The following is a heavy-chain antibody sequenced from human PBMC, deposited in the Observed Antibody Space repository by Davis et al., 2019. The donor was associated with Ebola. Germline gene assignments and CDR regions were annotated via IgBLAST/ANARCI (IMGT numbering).Heavy chain of an antibody. D-gene: IGHD6-13*01. CDR3: AKVIDSSAWYGYALDV. Sequence: GESLKISCAASGFTFSRSAMSWVRQAPGKGLEWVSSISGSGGITYYADAVRGRFTISRDNSKNTLSLEMNSLRAEDTAVYYCAKVIDSSAWYGYALDVWGQGTTVTVSS. V-gene: IGHV3-23*01. CDR2: ISGSGGIT. CDR1: GFTFSRSA. J-gene: IGHJ6*02.